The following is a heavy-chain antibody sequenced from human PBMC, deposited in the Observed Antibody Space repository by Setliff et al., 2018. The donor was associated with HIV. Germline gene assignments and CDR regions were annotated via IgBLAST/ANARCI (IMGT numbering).Heavy chain of an antibody. D-gene: IGHD3-22*01. CDR3: ARVRLYNSALDY. CDR2: TKYDGSES. J-gene: IGHJ4*02. CDR1: TCAVYW. V-gene: IGHV3-7*01. Sequence: TCAVYWMSWVRQVPGKGLEWVSNTKYDGSESYYVDSVKGRFTLSRDTSKNTLSLQMNTLRPEDTAVYFCARVRLYNSALDYWGQGPLVTVSS.